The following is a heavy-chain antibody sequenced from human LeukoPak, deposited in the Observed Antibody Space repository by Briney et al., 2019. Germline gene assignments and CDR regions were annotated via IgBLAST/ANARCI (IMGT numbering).Heavy chain of an antibody. V-gene: IGHV3-11*01. CDR2: ISSSGSTI. CDR1: GFTFSDYY. D-gene: IGHD2-21*01. Sequence: GGSLRLSCAASGFTFSDYYMSWIRQAPGKGLEWVSYISSSGSTIYYADSVKGRFTISRDNAKNSLYLQMNSLRAEDTAVYYCARETCGGDCDIVGGDYWSQGTLVTVSS. CDR3: ARETCGGDCDIVGGDY. J-gene: IGHJ4*02.